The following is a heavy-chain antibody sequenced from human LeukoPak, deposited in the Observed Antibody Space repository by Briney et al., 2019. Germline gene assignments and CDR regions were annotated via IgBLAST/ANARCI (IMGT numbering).Heavy chain of an antibody. Sequence: PGGSLRLSCAASGFTFSSYEMNWVRQAPGKGLEWISYISSSGSTMYYADSVKGRFTISRDNAKNTLYLQMNSLRPEDTAVYHCARPYSSSWWRGMDVWGQGTTVTVSS. D-gene: IGHD6-13*01. CDR3: ARPYSSSWWRGMDV. CDR1: GFTFSSYE. V-gene: IGHV3-48*03. CDR2: ISSSGSTM. J-gene: IGHJ6*02.